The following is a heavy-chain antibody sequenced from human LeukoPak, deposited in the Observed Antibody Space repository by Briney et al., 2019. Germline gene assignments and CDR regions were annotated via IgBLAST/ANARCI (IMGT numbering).Heavy chain of an antibody. CDR1: GFTFDDYT. V-gene: IGHV3-43*01. J-gene: IGHJ6*03. D-gene: IGHD5-12*01. Sequence: GGSLRLSCAASGFTFDDYTVHWVRQAPGKGLEWVSLISWDGGSTYYADSVKGRFTISRDNSKNSLYLQMNSLRTEDTALYYCAKEGGSGLGATTPYYYYYYMDVWGKGTTVTVSS. CDR2: ISWDGGST. CDR3: AKEGGSGLGATTPYYYYYYMDV.